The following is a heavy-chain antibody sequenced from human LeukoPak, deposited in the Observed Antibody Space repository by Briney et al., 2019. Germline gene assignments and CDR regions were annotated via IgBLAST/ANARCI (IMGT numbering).Heavy chain of an antibody. V-gene: IGHV4-39*01. Sequence: SETLSLTCTVSGGSISSGGYYWSWIRQHPGKGLEWIGSFYYSGNTYYSPSLKSRVTISVDTSKNQFSLKLSSVTAADTAVYYCARQSTGIIVITDFQHWGQGTLVTVSS. CDR1: GGSISSGGYY. CDR3: ARQSTGIIVITDFQH. CDR2: FYYSGNT. J-gene: IGHJ1*01. D-gene: IGHD3-22*01.